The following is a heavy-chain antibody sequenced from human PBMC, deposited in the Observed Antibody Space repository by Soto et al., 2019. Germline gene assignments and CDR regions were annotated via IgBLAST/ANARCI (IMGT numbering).Heavy chain of an antibody. Sequence: GGSLRLSCAASGFTFSSYSMNWVRQAPGKGLEWVSYISSSSSTIYYADSVKGRFTISRDNAKNSLYLQMNSLRDEDTAVYYCARDQVATIGYGMDVWGQGTTVTVSS. V-gene: IGHV3-48*02. J-gene: IGHJ6*02. CDR3: ARDQVATIGYGMDV. CDR2: ISSSSSTI. D-gene: IGHD5-12*01. CDR1: GFTFSSYS.